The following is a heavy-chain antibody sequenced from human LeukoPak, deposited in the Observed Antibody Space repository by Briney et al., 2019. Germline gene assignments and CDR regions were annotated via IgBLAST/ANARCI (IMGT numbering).Heavy chain of an antibody. CDR1: GFTFSSFW. Sequence: GGSPRLSCAASGFTFSSFWMHWVPHVPGKGLEWVSRITPDGDGSTYAASVQGRFTISRDNAKDTVYLQMSNLRAEDTALYYCARDPNNYDSHLGQGTLVTVSS. CDR3: ARDPNNYDSH. J-gene: IGHJ4*02. V-gene: IGHV3-74*01. CDR2: ITPDGDGS. D-gene: IGHD3-22*01.